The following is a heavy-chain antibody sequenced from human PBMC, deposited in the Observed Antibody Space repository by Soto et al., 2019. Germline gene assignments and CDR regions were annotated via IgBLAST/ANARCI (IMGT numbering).Heavy chain of an antibody. Sequence: GGSLRLSCAASGFTFSSYAMSWVRQAPGKGLEWVSAIWGSGGCTYYADSVKGRFTISRDNSKNTLYLQMNSLRAEDTAVYYCAKDHVGYSSGPRRFQHWGQGTLVTVSS. D-gene: IGHD6-19*01. J-gene: IGHJ1*01. CDR2: IWGSGGCT. CDR3: AKDHVGYSSGPRRFQH. V-gene: IGHV3-23*01. CDR1: GFTFSSYA.